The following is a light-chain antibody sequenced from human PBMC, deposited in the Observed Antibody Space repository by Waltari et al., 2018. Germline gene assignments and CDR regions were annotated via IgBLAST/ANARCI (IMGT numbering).Light chain of an antibody. CDR2: DVN. CDR1: SSDVGGYND. Sequence: QAALTQPPSVSKSLGQAVTISCTGTSSDVGGYNDVSWYQQYPGTAPRLLIYDVNKRPSGVSDRFSGSKSGNTASLTISGLQAEDEADYYCCSYRSRNTLLFGGGTRLTVL. J-gene: IGLJ2*01. CDR3: CSYRSRNTLL. V-gene: IGLV2-11*01.